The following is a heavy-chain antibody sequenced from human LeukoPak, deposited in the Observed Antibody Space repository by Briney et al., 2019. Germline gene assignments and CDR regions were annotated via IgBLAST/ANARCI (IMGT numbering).Heavy chain of an antibody. CDR3: VRGSAVAGGTEFDY. CDR1: GFTFSSYW. CDR2: MNQDGSEK. D-gene: IGHD6-19*01. Sequence: GGSLRLSCAASGFTFSSYWMSWVRQAPGKGLEWVANMNQDGSEKYYVDSVKGRFTIARDNSKNTLYLQMNSLRAEDTAVYYCVRGSAVAGGTEFDYWGQGTLVTVSS. J-gene: IGHJ4*02. V-gene: IGHV3-7*02.